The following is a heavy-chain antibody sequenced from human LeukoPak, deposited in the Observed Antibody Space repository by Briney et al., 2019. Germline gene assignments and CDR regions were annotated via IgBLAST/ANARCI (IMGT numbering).Heavy chain of an antibody. D-gene: IGHD1-26*01. Sequence: SETLSLTCAVYGGSFSGYYWSWIRQPPGKGLEWIGEINHSGSTNYNPSLKSRVTISVDTSKNQFSLKLSSVTATDTAVYYCARGGRWEPRIYWGQGTLVTVSS. CDR2: INHSGST. CDR3: ARGGRWEPRIY. CDR1: GGSFSGYY. V-gene: IGHV4-34*01. J-gene: IGHJ4*02.